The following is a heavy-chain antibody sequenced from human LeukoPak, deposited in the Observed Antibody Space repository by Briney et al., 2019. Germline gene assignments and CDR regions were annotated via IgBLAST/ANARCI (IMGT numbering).Heavy chain of an antibody. J-gene: IGHJ6*02. CDR1: GFTFSTYA. V-gene: IGHV3-30*04. CDR2: ISHDGSSN. D-gene: IGHD2-2*01. CDR3: ARGNGALGPVPPAMPPYYYYGMDV. Sequence: GRSLRLSCAASGFTFSTYAVDWGRQAPGKGLEWLAVISHDGSSNYYADSVKGRFTISRDNSRNTLYLQMNSLRSEDTAVYYCARGNGALGPVPPAMPPYYYYGMDVWGQGTTVTVSS.